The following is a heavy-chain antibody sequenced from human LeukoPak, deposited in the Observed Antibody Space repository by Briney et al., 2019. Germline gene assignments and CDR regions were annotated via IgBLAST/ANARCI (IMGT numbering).Heavy chain of an antibody. CDR2: IRSKAYGGTT. J-gene: IGHJ4*02. CDR1: GFTFGDYA. Sequence: GGSLRLSCTASGFTFGDYAMSWVRQAPGKGLEWVGFIRSKAYGGTTEYAASVKGRFTISRDDSKSIAYLQMNSLKTEDTAVYYCTRDGGSYRGLFDYWGQGTLVTVSS. D-gene: IGHD1-26*01. CDR3: TRDGGSYRGLFDY. V-gene: IGHV3-49*04.